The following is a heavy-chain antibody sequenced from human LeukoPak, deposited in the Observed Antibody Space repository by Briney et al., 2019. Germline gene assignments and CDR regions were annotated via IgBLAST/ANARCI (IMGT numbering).Heavy chain of an antibody. J-gene: IGHJ6*02. CDR2: TRRKVNNYSA. Sequence: PGGSLRLSCAASGFTFSAHYMDWVRQAPGKGLEWVGRTRRKVNNYSAEYAASVKGRFTISRDDSENCMSLQMNSLKTEDTAVYYCARVQSGGYFGLDVWGQGTTVTVSS. CDR1: GFTFSAHY. D-gene: IGHD5-24*01. CDR3: ARVQSGGYFGLDV. V-gene: IGHV3-72*01.